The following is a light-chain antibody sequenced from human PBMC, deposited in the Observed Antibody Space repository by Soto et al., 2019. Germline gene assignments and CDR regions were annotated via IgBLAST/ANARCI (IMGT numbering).Light chain of an antibody. V-gene: IGKV1-6*01. J-gene: IGKJ2*01. Sequence: AIQMTQSPSSLSASVGDRVTITCRASQGIRNELGWYQQKPGKAPKLLLYGASSLQSGVPSRFSGSGSGTAFTLTISSLQPEDFATYYCLQDYTYPYTFGPGTKLEIK. CDR3: LQDYTYPYT. CDR1: QGIRNE. CDR2: GAS.